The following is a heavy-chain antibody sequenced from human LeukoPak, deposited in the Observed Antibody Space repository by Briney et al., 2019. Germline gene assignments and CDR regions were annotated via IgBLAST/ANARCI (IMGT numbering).Heavy chain of an antibody. CDR1: GGSISSYY. CDR3: ARSFGELLYGGYYYYMDV. J-gene: IGHJ6*03. CDR2: IYTSGST. D-gene: IGHD3-10*01. Sequence: SETLSLTCTVSGGSISSYYWSWIRQPAGKGLEWIGRIYTSGSTNYNPSLKSRVTISVDTSKNQFSLKLSSVTAADTAVYYCARSFGELLYGGYYYYMDVWGKGTTVTISS. V-gene: IGHV4-4*07.